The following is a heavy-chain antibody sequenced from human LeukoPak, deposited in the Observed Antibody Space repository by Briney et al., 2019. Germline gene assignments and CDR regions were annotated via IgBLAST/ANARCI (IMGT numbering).Heavy chain of an antibody. J-gene: IGHJ4*02. D-gene: IGHD3-22*01. CDR1: GFTVSSNY. CDR3: ARGSGYYCSGFDY. Sequence: PGGSLRLSCAASGFTVSSNYMSWVRQAPGKGLEWVSVIYSGGSTYYADSVKGRFTISRDNSKNTLYLQMNSLRAEDTAVYYCARGSGYYCSGFDYWGQGTLVTVSS. V-gene: IGHV3-53*01. CDR2: IYSGGST.